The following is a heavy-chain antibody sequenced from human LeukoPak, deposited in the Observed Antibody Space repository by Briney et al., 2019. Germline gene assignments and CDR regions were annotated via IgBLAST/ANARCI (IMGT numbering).Heavy chain of an antibody. CDR3: TSFYETN. J-gene: IGHJ4*02. Sequence: GGSLRLSCAASGFIFTKYWMHWVRQAPGKGLVWASHVNSDGSATSYADSVKGRFTISRDNAKNTVYLHMNSLRVEDTVVYYCTSFYETNWGQGTLVTVSS. CDR2: VNSDGSAT. V-gene: IGHV3-74*01. CDR1: GFIFTKYW. D-gene: IGHD2/OR15-2a*01.